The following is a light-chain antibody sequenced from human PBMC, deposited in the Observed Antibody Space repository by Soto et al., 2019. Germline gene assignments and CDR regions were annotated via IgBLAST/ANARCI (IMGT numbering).Light chain of an antibody. CDR3: QVWDSSTHVV. CDR1: NIGSKN. CDR2: RDY. Sequence: SYELTQPLSVSVALGQTVRITCGANNIGSKNVHWYQQKPGQAPVLVIYRDYNRPSGIPERFSGSNSVNTATLSISRAQAGDEADYYCQVWDSSTHVVFGGGTKLTVL. V-gene: IGLV3-9*01. J-gene: IGLJ2*01.